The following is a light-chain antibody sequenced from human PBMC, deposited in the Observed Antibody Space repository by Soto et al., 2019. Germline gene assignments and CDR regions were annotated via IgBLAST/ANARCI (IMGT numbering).Light chain of an antibody. CDR1: QSISSW. J-gene: IGKJ1*01. CDR3: QQRSKWRT. Sequence: DIQMTQSPSTLSASVGDRVTITCRASQSISSWLAWYQQKPGKAPKLLIYDASSLESGVPSRFSGSGSATEFTLTISSLQPDDFATYYCQQRSKWRTFGQGTKVEIK. CDR2: DAS. V-gene: IGKV1-5*01.